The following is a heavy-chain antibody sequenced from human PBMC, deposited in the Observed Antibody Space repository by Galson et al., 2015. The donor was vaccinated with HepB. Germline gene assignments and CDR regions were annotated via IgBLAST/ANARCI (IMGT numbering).Heavy chain of an antibody. CDR1: GFAFSSYN. CDR2: ISSSGSPI. Sequence: MRLSCAASGFAFSSYNMNWVRQAPGKGLEWVSYISSSGSPIYYADSVKGRFTISRDNAKKSLYLQMNSLRDEDTAVYYCARSPPKLRFLEAEWFDPWGQGTLVTVSS. J-gene: IGHJ5*02. CDR3: ARSPPKLRFLEAEWFDP. V-gene: IGHV3-48*02. D-gene: IGHD3-3*01.